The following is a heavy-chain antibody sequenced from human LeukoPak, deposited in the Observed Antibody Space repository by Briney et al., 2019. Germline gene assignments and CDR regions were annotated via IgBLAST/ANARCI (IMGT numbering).Heavy chain of an antibody. J-gene: IGHJ4*02. CDR3: VKAEAGHWNFYFDY. Sequence: PGGSLRLSCSASGFTFSSYAMHWVRQAPGKGLEYVSAISSNGGSTYCADSAKGRFTISRDNSKNTLYLQMSSLSAEDTAVYYCVKAEAGHWNFYFDYWGQGTLVTVSS. V-gene: IGHV3-64D*06. CDR1: GFTFSSYA. CDR2: ISSNGGST. D-gene: IGHD1-7*01.